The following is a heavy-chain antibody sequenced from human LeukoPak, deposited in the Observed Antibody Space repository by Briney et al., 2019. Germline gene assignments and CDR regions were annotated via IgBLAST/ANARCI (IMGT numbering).Heavy chain of an antibody. D-gene: IGHD3-16*01. CDR3: ASYVWGSYFGPKRFDY. J-gene: IGHJ4*02. CDR2: IYYSGGT. CDR1: GGSISSSSYY. V-gene: IGHV4-39*01. Sequence: PSETLSLTCTVSGGSISSSSYYWGWIRQPPGKGLEWIGSIYYSGGTYYNPSLKSRVTISVDTSKNQFSLKLSSVTAADTAVYYCASYVWGSYFGPKRFDYWGQGTLVTVSS.